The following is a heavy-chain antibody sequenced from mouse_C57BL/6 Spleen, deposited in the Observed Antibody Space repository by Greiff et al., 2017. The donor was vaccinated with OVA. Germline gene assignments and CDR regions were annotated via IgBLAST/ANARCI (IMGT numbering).Heavy chain of an antibody. CDR1: GFTFSDYY. V-gene: IGHV5-12*01. CDR2: ISNGGGST. Sequence: EVQLVESGGGLVQPGGSLKLSCAASGFTFSDYYMYWVRQTPEKRLEWVAYISNGGGSTYYPDTVKGRFTISRDNAKNTLYLQMSRLKSEDTAMYYCARLITTVPYFDVWGTGTTVTVSS. D-gene: IGHD1-1*01. CDR3: ARLITTVPYFDV. J-gene: IGHJ1*03.